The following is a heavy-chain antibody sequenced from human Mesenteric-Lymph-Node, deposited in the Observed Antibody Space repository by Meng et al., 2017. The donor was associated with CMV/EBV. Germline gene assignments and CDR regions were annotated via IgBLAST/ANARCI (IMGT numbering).Heavy chain of an antibody. CDR1: GFTFSSYG. D-gene: IGHD4-17*01. Sequence: GESLKISCAASGFTFSSYGMHWVRQAPGKGLEWVGFIRSKAYGGTTEYAASVKGRFTISRDDSKSIAYLQMNSLKTEDTAVYYCTSVTTSYWGQGTLVTVSS. J-gene: IGHJ4*02. CDR2: IRSKAYGGTT. CDR3: TSVTTSY. V-gene: IGHV3-49*04.